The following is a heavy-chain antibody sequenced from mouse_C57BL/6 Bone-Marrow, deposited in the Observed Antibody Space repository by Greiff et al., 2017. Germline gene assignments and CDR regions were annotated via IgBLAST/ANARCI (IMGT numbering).Heavy chain of an antibody. CDR2: INPNNGGT. CDR3: ARDDGYPLAMDY. V-gene: IGHV1-26*01. D-gene: IGHD2-3*01. CDR1: GYTFTDYY. Sequence: EVQLQQSGPELVKPGASVKISCKASGYTFTDYYMNWVKQSHGKSLEWIGDINPNNGGTSYNQKFKGKATLTVDKSYSTAYMELRSLTSEDSAVYYCARDDGYPLAMDYWGQGTSVTVSS. J-gene: IGHJ4*01.